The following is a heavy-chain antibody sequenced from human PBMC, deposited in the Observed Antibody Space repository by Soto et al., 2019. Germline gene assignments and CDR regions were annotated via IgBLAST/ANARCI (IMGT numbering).Heavy chain of an antibody. CDR2: ISAYNGNT. Sequence: QVQLVQSGAEVKKPGASVKVSCKASGYTFTNYGISWVRQAPGQGLEWMGWISAYNGNTKYAQKLQGRVTMTTDTPPNTAYMELRSLRSDDTAVYYCARGVGSGSYYNQYNWFDPWGQGTLVTVSS. J-gene: IGHJ5*02. CDR3: ARGVGSGSYYNQYNWFDP. V-gene: IGHV1-18*01. CDR1: GYTFTNYG. D-gene: IGHD3-10*01.